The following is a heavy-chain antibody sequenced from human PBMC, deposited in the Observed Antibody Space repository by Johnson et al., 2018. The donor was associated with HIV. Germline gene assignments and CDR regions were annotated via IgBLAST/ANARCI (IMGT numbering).Heavy chain of an antibody. CDR1: GFNFGSYA. CDR3: AKDGMDI. D-gene: IGHD1-1*01. CDR2: ISGNGGDT. V-gene: IGHV3-23*04. J-gene: IGHJ3*02. Sequence: VQVVESGGGSAQPGGSLRLSCAASGFNFGSYAMTWVRQAPGKGLEWVSAISGNGGDTYFADSVKGRFTISRDNSKNTLYLQMNSLRAEDTAVYYCAKDGMDIWGQGTMVTVSS.